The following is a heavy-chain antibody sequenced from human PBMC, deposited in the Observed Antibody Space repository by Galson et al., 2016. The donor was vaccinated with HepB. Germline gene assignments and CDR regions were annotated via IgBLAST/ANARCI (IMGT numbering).Heavy chain of an antibody. CDR1: GYIFNNYG. V-gene: IGHV1-18*01. D-gene: IGHD6-19*01. CDR2: ISAYSGNT. J-gene: IGHJ4*02. Sequence: SVKVSCKASGYIFNNYGISWVRQAPGQGLEWMGWISAYSGNTNYAQKFAGRVSMTTDKSTNTGYMELRGLKSDDTALYCCAGAVAADGNYFWGQGTLVTVSS. CDR3: AGAVAADGNYF.